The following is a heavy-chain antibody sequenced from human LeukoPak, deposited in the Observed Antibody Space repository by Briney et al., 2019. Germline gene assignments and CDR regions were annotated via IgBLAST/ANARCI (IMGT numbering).Heavy chain of an antibody. CDR1: GYTFTSYD. V-gene: IGHV1-8*01. J-gene: IGHJ2*01. CDR3: ARPYCSGGDCLRYFDL. D-gene: IGHD2-15*01. CDR2: MNPNSGNT. Sequence: ASVEVSCKASGYTFTSYDINWVRQATGQGLEWMGWMNPNSGNTGYAQKFQGRVTMTRSTSISTAYMELSSLRSEDTAVYYCARPYCSGGDCLRYFDLWGRGTLITVSS.